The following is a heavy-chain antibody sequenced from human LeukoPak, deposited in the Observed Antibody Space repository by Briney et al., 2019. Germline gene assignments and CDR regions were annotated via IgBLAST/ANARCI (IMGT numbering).Heavy chain of an antibody. J-gene: IGHJ4*02. D-gene: IGHD3-22*01. CDR2: ISTSGGST. CDR3: AKDSYDSSGFDY. Sequence: GGSLRLSCAASGFTVTSYAMNWVRQAPGKGLEWVATISTSGGSTYYADFVKGRFTISRDNSKNTLYLQMNSLRAEDTAVYYCAKDSYDSSGFDYWGQGTLVTVSS. V-gene: IGHV3-23*01. CDR1: GFTVTSYA.